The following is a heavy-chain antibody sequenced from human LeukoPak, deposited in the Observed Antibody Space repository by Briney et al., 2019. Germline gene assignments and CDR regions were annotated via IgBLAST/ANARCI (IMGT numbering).Heavy chain of an antibody. CDR1: GFNFSSYD. J-gene: IGHJ3*02. CDR3: ARTPRIGEAAFAFDI. D-gene: IGHD3-3*02. CDR2: IGTAGDT. V-gene: IGHV3-13*01. Sequence: GGSLRHSCAASGFNFSSYDMHWVRQATGKGLECVSAIGTAGDTYYPGSVKGRFTISRENAKNSLYLQMNSLRAGDTAVYYCARTPRIGEAAFAFDIWGQGTMVTVSS.